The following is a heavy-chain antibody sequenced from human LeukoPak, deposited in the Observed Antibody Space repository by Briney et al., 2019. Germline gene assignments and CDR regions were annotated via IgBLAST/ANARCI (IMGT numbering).Heavy chain of an antibody. D-gene: IGHD3-22*01. CDR1: GFTFGDYA. V-gene: IGHV3-9*01. CDR3: AKEAGRYYYDSSGYHQRYFDY. J-gene: IGHJ4*02. Sequence: GGSLRLSCAASGFTFGDYAMHWVRQAPGKGLEWVSGISWNSGSIGYADSVKGRFTISRDNSKNTLYLQMNSLRAEDTAVYYCAKEAGRYYYDSSGYHQRYFDYWGQGTLVTVSS. CDR2: ISWNSGSI.